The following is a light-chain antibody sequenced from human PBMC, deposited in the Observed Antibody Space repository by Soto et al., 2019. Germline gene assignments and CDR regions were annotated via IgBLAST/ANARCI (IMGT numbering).Light chain of an antibody. Sequence: QSVLTQPRSVSGSPGLSVAISCAGTSSDVGRYNYVSWYQQYPGKAPKLIIYDVTKLPSGVPDRFSGSKSGNTASLTISGLQAEDEADYYCCSFAGLFGGGTKLTVL. CDR1: SSDVGRYNY. J-gene: IGLJ2*01. CDR3: CSFAGL. V-gene: IGLV2-11*01. CDR2: DVT.